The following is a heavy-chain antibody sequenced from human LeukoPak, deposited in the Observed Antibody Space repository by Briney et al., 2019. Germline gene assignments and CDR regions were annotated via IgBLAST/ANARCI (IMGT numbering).Heavy chain of an antibody. J-gene: IGHJ4*02. D-gene: IGHD6-13*01. V-gene: IGHV1-18*01. Sequence: ASVKVSCKASGYIFANYGITWVRQAPGRGLEWMGWISVYSDVSNYAQNFQGRLTMTTDTSKTTAYMELRSLRSDDTAVYFCARDFGLAATEAGYWGQGTLVTVSS. CDR1: GYIFANYG. CDR2: ISVYSDVS. CDR3: ARDFGLAATEAGY.